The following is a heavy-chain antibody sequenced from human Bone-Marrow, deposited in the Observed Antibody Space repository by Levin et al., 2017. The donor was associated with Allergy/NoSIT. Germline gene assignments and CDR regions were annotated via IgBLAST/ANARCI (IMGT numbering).Heavy chain of an antibody. CDR1: GFIFSNYW. V-gene: IGHV3-7*02. D-gene: IGHD5-12*01. CDR3: ATKAGYSANDSPCDH. J-gene: IGHJ4*02. CDR2: INQDGSEK. Sequence: GESLKISCAASGFIFSNYWMTWVRQAPGKGLQWVARINQDGSEKSYVDSLKGRFTISRDNAKNSLYLHMNGLRDEDTAVYYCATKAGYSANDSPCDHWGQGTLVTVSS.